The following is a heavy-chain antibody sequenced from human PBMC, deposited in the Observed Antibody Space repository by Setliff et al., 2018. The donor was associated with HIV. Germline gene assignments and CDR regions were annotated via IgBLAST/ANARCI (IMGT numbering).Heavy chain of an antibody. CDR2: INYDESSE. J-gene: IGHJ4*02. CDR3: AAVPWGHSSLIIDH. Sequence: GGSLRLSCAASGFTFSSYGMHWVRQAPGKGLEWVAFINYDESSEYYVDSVKGRVTISRDNSKNTVDLQMNSLRVEDTAVYYCAAVPWGHSSLIIDHWGQGTPVTVSS. CDR1: GFTFSSYG. V-gene: IGHV3-30*02. D-gene: IGHD3-16*01.